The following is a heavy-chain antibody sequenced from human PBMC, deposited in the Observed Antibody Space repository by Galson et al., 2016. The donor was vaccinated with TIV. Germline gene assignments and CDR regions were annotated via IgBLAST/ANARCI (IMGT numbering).Heavy chain of an antibody. CDR3: ARVFASYNFDY. CDR2: ISGGGGST. Sequence: SLRLSCAASGFTFSSYAMSWVRQAPGKGLEWVSVISGGGGSTYYADSVKGRFTISRDNSKNTVYLQMSSLRAEDTAVYSCARVFASYNFDYWGQGTLVTVSS. J-gene: IGHJ4*02. V-gene: IGHV3-23*01. D-gene: IGHD3-10*02. CDR1: GFTFSSYA.